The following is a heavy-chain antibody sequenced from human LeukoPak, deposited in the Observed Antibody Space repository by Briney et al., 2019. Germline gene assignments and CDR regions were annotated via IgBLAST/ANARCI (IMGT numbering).Heavy chain of an antibody. V-gene: IGHV3-21*01. D-gene: IGHD6-13*01. CDR3: ARDRDPTRSWQFDY. J-gene: IGHJ4*02. Sequence: GGSLRLSCAASGFTFSSYSMNWGRQASGKGLEWVSSISSSSSYIYYADSVKGRFTISRDNAKNSLYLQMNSLRAEDTAVYYCARDRDPTRSWQFDYWGQGTLVTVSS. CDR1: GFTFSSYS. CDR2: ISSSSSYI.